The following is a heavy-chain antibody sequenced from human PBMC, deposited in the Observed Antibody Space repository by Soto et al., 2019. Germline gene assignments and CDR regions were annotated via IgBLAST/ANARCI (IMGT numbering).Heavy chain of an antibody. D-gene: IGHD3-16*01. V-gene: IGHV1-18*01. Sequence: QVQLVQSGAEVKKPGASVKVSCKASGYTFTTSGISWVRQAPGQGLEWMGWINTGNRKTYYAPKLQGRVTMTTDTSTSTAYLDLRSLKSDDTAVYYCARGITFGGVLNGMDVWGQGNTVTVSS. CDR1: GYTFTTSG. CDR2: INTGNRKT. CDR3: ARGITFGGVLNGMDV. J-gene: IGHJ6*02.